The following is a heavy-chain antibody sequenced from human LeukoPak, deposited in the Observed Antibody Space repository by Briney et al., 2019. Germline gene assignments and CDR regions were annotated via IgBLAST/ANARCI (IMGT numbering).Heavy chain of an antibody. CDR3: ATKRGYSYGLDY. D-gene: IGHD5-18*01. CDR1: GFTISSNY. Sequence: GGSLRLSCAASGFTISSNYMNWVRQAPGKGLEWVSVIYSGGTTYYADSVRGRFTISRDNSKNTLYLQMNSLRAEDTAAYYCATKRGYSYGLDYWGQGTLVTVSS. J-gene: IGHJ4*02. CDR2: IYSGGTT. V-gene: IGHV3-53*01.